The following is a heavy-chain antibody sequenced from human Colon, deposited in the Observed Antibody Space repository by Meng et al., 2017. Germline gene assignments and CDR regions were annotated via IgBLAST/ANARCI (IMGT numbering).Heavy chain of an antibody. J-gene: IGHJ5*02. CDR3: ARERLSSGWYGGRRFDP. V-gene: IGHV4-34*01. CDR2: INHSGST. CDR1: GGSFSGYY. Sequence: QVQLQQWGAGLLKPSETLSLTCAVYGGSFSGYYWSWIRQPPGKGLEWIGEINHSGSTNYNPSLKSRVTISVDTSKNQFSLKLSSVTAADTAVYYCARERLSSGWYGGRRFDPWGQGTLVTVSS. D-gene: IGHD6-19*01.